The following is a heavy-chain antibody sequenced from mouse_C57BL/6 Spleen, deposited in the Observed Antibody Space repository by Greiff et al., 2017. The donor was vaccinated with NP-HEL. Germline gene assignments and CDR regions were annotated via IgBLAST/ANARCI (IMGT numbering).Heavy chain of an antibody. CDR3: ARRGYHYAMDD. CDR1: GYTFTDYY. CDR2: INPNNGGT. V-gene: IGHV1-26*01. D-gene: IGHD2-14*01. J-gene: IGHJ4*01. Sequence: VQLQQSGPELVKPGASVKISCKASGYTFTDYYMNWVKQSHGKSLEWIGDINPNNGGTSYNQKFKGKATLTVDKSSSTAYMELRSLTSEYSAVYYCARRGYHYAMDDWGQGTSVTVSS.